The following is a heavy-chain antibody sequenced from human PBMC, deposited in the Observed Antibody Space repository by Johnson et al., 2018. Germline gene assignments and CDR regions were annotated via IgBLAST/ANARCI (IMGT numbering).Heavy chain of an antibody. V-gene: IGHV1-46*01. CDR2: INPSGGST. D-gene: IGHD2-15*01. CDR3: ARYCSGGSCYSPDAFDI. J-gene: IGHJ3*02. Sequence: QVQLVESGAEVKKPGASXKVSCKASGYTFTSYYMHWVRQAPGQGLEWMGIINPSGGSTSYEQKFQGRVTMTRDTSTSTVYMELSSLRSDDTAVYYGARYCSGGSCYSPDAFDIWGQGTMVTVSS. CDR1: GYTFTSYY.